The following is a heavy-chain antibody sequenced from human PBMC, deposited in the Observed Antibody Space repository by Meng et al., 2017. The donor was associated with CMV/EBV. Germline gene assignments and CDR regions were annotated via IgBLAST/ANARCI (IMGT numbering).Heavy chain of an antibody. CDR3: ASSSSYRRYYGMDV. D-gene: IGHD6-6*01. V-gene: IGHV1-69*02. Sequence: SVKVSCKASGGTFSSYTISWVRQAPGQGLEWMGRIIPILGIANYAQKFQGRVTITADKSTSTAYMELSSLRSEDTAMYYCASSSSYRRYYGMDVWGQGTTVTVSS. J-gene: IGHJ6*02. CDR1: GGTFSSYT. CDR2: IIPILGIA.